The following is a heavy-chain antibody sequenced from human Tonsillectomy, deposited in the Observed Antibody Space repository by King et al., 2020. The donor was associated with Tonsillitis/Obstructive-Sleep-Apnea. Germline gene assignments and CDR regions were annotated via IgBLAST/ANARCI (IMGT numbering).Heavy chain of an antibody. V-gene: IGHV1-69*01. CDR2: IIPIFGTA. D-gene: IGHD3-10*01. J-gene: IGHJ4*02. Sequence: QLVQSGAEVKKPGSSVKVSCKASGGTFSSYAISWVRQAPGQGLEWMGGIIPIFGTANYAQKFQGRVTITADEATGTAYMELSSLRSEDTAVYYCARDRARGGNLYYFDYWGQGTLVTVSS. CDR3: ARDRARGGNLYYFDY. CDR1: GGTFSSYA.